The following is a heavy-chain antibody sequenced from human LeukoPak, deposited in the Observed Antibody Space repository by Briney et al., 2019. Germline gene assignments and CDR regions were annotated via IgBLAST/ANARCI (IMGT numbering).Heavy chain of an antibody. CDR3: ARLPRLVKYAFDI. CDR1: GFTFNTFW. J-gene: IGHJ3*02. V-gene: IGHV3-7*04. D-gene: IGHD3-9*01. Sequence: GGSLRLSYAASGFTFNTFWMTWVRQAPGKGLEWVANIKEDGSEKYYVDSVKGRFTISRDNAKNSLYLQMNSLRAEDTAVYYCARLPRLVKYAFDIWGQGTMVTVSS. CDR2: IKEDGSEK.